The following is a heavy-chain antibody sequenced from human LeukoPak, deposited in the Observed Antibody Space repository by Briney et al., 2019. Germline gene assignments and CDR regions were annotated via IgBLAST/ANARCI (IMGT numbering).Heavy chain of an antibody. D-gene: IGHD3-3*01. CDR1: GGSTSSGDYY. CDR3: ARGPYDFWSGSPYGMDV. J-gene: IGHJ6*02. V-gene: IGHV4-30-4*01. CDR2: IYYSGST. Sequence: PSETLSLTCTVSGGSTSSGDYYWSWIRQPPGKGLEWIGYIYYSGSTYYNPSLKSRVTISVDTSKNQFSLKLSSVTAADTAVYYCARGPYDFWSGSPYGMDVWGQGTTVTVSS.